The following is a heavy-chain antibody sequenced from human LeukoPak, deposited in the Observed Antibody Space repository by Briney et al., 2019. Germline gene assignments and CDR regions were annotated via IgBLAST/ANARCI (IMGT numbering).Heavy chain of an antibody. CDR3: AKDLGSVVTPPSLDY. CDR1: GFTFSSYW. CDR2: ASGSGGST. D-gene: IGHD4-23*01. Sequence: GGSLRLSCAASGFTFSSYWMNWVRQAPGKGLVWVSSASGSGGSTYYADSVKGRFTISRDNSKNTLYLQMNSLRAEDTAVYYCAKDLGSVVTPPSLDYWGQGTLVTVSS. J-gene: IGHJ4*02. V-gene: IGHV3-23*01.